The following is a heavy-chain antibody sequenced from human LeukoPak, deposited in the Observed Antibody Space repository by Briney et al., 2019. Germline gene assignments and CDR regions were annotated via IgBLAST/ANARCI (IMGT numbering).Heavy chain of an antibody. CDR3: AKDSPPTSEWLPDY. J-gene: IGHJ4*02. CDR1: GFTFSSYW. D-gene: IGHD5-12*01. V-gene: IGHV3-7*01. CDR2: IKQDGSEK. Sequence: GGSLRLSCAASGFTFSSYWMSWVRQAPGKGLEWVANIKQDGSEKYYVDSVKGRFTISRDNAKNSLYLQMNSLRAEDTAVYYCAKDSPPTSEWLPDYWGQGTLVTISS.